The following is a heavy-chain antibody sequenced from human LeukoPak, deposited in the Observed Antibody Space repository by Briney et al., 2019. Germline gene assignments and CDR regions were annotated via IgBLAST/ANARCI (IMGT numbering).Heavy chain of an antibody. CDR1: GGTFSSYA. V-gene: IGHV1-69*13. J-gene: IGHJ4*02. CDR3: ARDKEYSSSSREFDY. Sequence: GASVKVSCKASGGTFSSYAISWVRQAPGQGLEWMGGIIPIFGTANYAQKFQGRVTITADESTSTAYMELSSLRSEDTAAYYCARDKEYSSSSREFDYWGQGTLVTVSS. D-gene: IGHD6-6*01. CDR2: IIPIFGTA.